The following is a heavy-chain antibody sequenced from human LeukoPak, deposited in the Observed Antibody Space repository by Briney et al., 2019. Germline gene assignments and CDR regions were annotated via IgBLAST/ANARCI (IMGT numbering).Heavy chain of an antibody. D-gene: IGHD2-2*01. Sequence: GGSLRLSCAASGFTISRYDIHWVRQVTGKGLEWVSFLSTTGDTYYQDSMKGRFTISRDTVRNSVYLQMDSLRADDTAVYYCTRRRCASCYGDSGLDPWGQGTLVTVSS. CDR2: LSTTGDT. CDR3: TRRRCASCYGDSGLDP. V-gene: IGHV3-13*01. CDR1: GFTISRYD. J-gene: IGHJ5*02.